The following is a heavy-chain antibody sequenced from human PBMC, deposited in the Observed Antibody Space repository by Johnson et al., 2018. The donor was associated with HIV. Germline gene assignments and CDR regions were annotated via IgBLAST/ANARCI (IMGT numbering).Heavy chain of an antibody. D-gene: IGHD2-2*01. CDR2: IREDGSDK. Sequence: VRLVESGGGVVQPGRSLRLSCAASGFTFSSYAMHWVRQAPGKGLEWLANIREDGSDKYYAGSVKGRFTISRDNAKNSLYLQMNNLRGEDTAVYYCVRDHQPWGQGTMVTVSS. CDR3: VRDHQP. CDR1: GFTFSSYA. V-gene: IGHV3-7*03. J-gene: IGHJ3*01.